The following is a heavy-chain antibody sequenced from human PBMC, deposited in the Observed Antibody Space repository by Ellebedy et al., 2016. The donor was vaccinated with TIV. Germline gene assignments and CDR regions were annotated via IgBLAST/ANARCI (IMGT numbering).Heavy chain of an antibody. V-gene: IGHV1-2*02. CDR3: ARDFYGTYEY. CDR1: GYTFTGNY. J-gene: IGHJ4*02. D-gene: IGHD2/OR15-2a*01. Sequence: ASVKVSXKASGYTFTGNYIHWVRQAPGQGLEWVGRIHPKTGDTYYAQKFQGRVTMTRDTSISTVYMELSSLTSDDTAVYYCARDFYGTYEYWGQGTLVTVSS. CDR2: IHPKTGDT.